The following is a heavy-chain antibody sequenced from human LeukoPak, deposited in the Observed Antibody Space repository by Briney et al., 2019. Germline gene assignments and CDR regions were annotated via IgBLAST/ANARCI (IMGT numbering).Heavy chain of an antibody. Sequence: PGGSLRLSCVASGFTFRTYWMTWVRQAPGKGLEWVANIKYDGSEKYYVDSVKGRFTISRDNSKNTLYLQMNSLRAEDTAVYYCAKDDTGDARFDYWGQGTLVTVSS. D-gene: IGHD7-27*01. CDR1: GFTFRTYW. CDR3: AKDDTGDARFDY. CDR2: IKYDGSEK. J-gene: IGHJ4*02. V-gene: IGHV3-7*03.